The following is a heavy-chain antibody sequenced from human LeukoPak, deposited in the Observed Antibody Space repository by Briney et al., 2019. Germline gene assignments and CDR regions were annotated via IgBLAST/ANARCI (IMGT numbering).Heavy chain of an antibody. CDR1: GFTFSNAW. J-gene: IGHJ4*02. CDR3: MDGDLNASWDY. CDR2: IRSKTDGGTT. Sequence: GGSLRLSCEGSGFTFSNAWINWVRQVPGKGLEWVGRIRSKTDGGTTDYAAPVKGRFTISRDDSKNTVFLQMSSLKTEDTAVYYCMDGDLNASWDYWGQGTLVTVSS. D-gene: IGHD7-27*01. V-gene: IGHV3-15*01.